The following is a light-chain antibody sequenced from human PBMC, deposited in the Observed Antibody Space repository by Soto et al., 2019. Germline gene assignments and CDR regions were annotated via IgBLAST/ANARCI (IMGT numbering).Light chain of an antibody. V-gene: IGLV1-36*01. CDR3: AAWDDSLNGVV. CDR1: SSNIGNNA. Sequence: QSVLTQPPSVSEAPRQRVTISCSGGSSNIGNNAVNWYQQLPGKAPKLLIYYDDLLPSGVSDRFSGSKSGTSASLAISGLQSEDEADYYCAAWDDSLNGVVFGGGTQLPVL. J-gene: IGLJ2*01. CDR2: YDD.